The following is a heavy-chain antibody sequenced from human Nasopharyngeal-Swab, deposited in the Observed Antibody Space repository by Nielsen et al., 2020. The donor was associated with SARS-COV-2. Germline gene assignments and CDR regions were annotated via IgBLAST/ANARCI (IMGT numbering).Heavy chain of an antibody. J-gene: IGHJ3*02. CDR3: AREGELGIADDAFDI. CDR1: DGSISSYY. Sequence: SETLSLTCTVSDGSISSYYWSGIRQPPGKGLEWIGYIYYSGSTNYNPYLKSRVTISVDTSKNQFSLKLSSVTAADTAVYYCAREGELGIADDAFDIWGQGTMVTVSS. D-gene: IGHD6-13*01. CDR2: IYYSGST. V-gene: IGHV4-59*01.